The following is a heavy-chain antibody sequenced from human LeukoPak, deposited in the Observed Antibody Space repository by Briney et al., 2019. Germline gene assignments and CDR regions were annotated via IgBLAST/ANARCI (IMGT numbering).Heavy chain of an antibody. V-gene: IGHV4-59*08. Sequence: PSETLSLTCTVSGGSISSYYGTWIRQPPGKGLEWIGNIYYSGSTNYNPSLKSRVTISVDTSKNQFSLKLSSVTAADTAVYYCARQSYSSAWYFFAYWGQGTLVTVSS. CDR1: GGSISSYY. D-gene: IGHD6-19*01. J-gene: IGHJ4*02. CDR2: IYYSGST. CDR3: ARQSYSSAWYFFAY.